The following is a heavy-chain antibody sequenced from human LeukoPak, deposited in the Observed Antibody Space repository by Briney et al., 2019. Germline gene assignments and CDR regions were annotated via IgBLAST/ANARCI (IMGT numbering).Heavy chain of an antibody. J-gene: IGHJ4*02. CDR2: ISGSGGST. CDR3: AKDNIRVGAPRTVDY. CDR1: GFTFSSYA. Sequence: QSGGSLRLSCAASGFTFSSYAMSWVRQAPGKGLEWVSAISGSGGSTYYADSVKGRFTISRDNSKNTLYLQMNSLRAEDTAVYYCAKDNIRVGAPRTVDYWGQGTLVTVSS. D-gene: IGHD1-26*01. V-gene: IGHV3-23*01.